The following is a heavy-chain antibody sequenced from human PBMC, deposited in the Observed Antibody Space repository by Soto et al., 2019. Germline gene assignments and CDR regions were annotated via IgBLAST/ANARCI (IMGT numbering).Heavy chain of an antibody. D-gene: IGHD5-18*01. CDR1: GGTFSSYA. V-gene: IGHV1-69*06. CDR2: IIPIFGTA. CDR3: GSSIAMDAVFDY. Sequence: QVQLVQSGAEVKKPGSSVKVSCKASGGTFSSYAISWVRQAPGQGLEWMGGIIPIFGTANYAQKFQGRVTITAEKSTVTAYMELSSLRSEDTAVYYCGSSIAMDAVFDYWGQGTLVTGSS. J-gene: IGHJ4*02.